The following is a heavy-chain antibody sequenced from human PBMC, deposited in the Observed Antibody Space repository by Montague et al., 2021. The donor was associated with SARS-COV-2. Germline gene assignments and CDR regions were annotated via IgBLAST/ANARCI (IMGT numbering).Heavy chain of an antibody. CDR1: GFTFSSYS. D-gene: IGHD3-3*01. CDR3: ARDARYDFWSGSYFDY. V-gene: IGHV3-21*01. J-gene: IGHJ4*02. CDR2: ISSSSSYI. Sequence: SLRLSCAASGFTFSSYSMNWVRQAPGKGLEWVSSISSSSSYIYYADSVKGRFTISRDNAKNSLYLQMNSLRAEDTAVYYCARDARYDFWSGSYFDYWGQGTLVTVSS.